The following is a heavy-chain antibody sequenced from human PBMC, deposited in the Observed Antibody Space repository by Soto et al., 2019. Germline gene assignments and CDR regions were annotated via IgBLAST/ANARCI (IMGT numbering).Heavy chain of an antibody. CDR1: GGSFSGYY. V-gene: IGHV4-34*01. D-gene: IGHD3-10*01. Sequence: QVQLQQWGAGLLKPSETLSLTCAVYGGSFSGYYWSWIRQPPGKGLEWIGEINHSGSTNYNPSLKSRVTRSVDXXKXQXFLQLSSVTAADTAVYSCARKRPNAVVRGVIGWFDPWGQGTLVTVSS. CDR3: ARKRPNAVVRGVIGWFDP. CDR2: INHSGST. J-gene: IGHJ5*02.